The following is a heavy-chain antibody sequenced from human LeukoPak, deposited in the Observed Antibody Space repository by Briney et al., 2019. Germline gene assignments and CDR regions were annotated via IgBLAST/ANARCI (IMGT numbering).Heavy chain of an antibody. D-gene: IGHD2-2*01. J-gene: IGHJ4*02. V-gene: IGHV3-11*04. Sequence: GGSLRLSCAASGFTFSDYYMSWIRQAPGKGLEWVSYISSSGSTIYYADSVKGRFTISRDNAKNSLYLQMNSLRAEDTAVYYCASQTVVPAAIQYWGQGTLATVSS. CDR3: ASQTVVPAAIQY. CDR2: ISSSGSTI. CDR1: GFTFSDYY.